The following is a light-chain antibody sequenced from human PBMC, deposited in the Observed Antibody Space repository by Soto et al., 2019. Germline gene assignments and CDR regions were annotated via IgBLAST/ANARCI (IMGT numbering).Light chain of an antibody. CDR1: SSDVGDYNY. Sequence: SVLPQPASGSGSPRQSSAISCTGTSSDVGDYNYVYWYQQLPGKAPKLLISEVSNRPSGVSDRFSGSKSGNTASLTISGLQAEDEADYYCSSYRTGGPFVFGTGTKVTVL. CDR2: EVS. J-gene: IGLJ1*01. V-gene: IGLV2-14*01. CDR3: SSYRTGGPFV.